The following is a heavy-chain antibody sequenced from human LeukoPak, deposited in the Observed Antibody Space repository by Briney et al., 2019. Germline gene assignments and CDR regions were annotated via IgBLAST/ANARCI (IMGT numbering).Heavy chain of an antibody. J-gene: IGHJ4*02. CDR1: GFTFSSYW. V-gene: IGHV3-74*01. Sequence: GGSLRLSCAASGFTFSSYWVHWVRQAPGKGLVWVSHINSDGSTTNYADSVKGRFTISRDNAKNTLYLQMNSLRAEDTAVYYCARGQLWSHDHWGQGTLVAVSS. D-gene: IGHD5-18*01. CDR3: ARGQLWSHDH. CDR2: INSDGSTT.